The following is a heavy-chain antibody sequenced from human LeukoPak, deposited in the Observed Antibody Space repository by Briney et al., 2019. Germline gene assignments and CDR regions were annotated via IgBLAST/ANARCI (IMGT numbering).Heavy chain of an antibody. V-gene: IGHV3-7*01. J-gene: IGHJ4*02. CDR2: IKQDGSDK. CDR1: GFTFTKYW. Sequence: GGSLRLSCAASGFTFTKYWMTWVRQAPGKGLEWVGNIKQDGSDKNYMDSVKGRFTISRDNTKNAVYLQMSSLRAEDTAVYYCAREVWGPEYWGQGTLVTVSS. CDR3: AREVWGPEY. D-gene: IGHD1-14*01.